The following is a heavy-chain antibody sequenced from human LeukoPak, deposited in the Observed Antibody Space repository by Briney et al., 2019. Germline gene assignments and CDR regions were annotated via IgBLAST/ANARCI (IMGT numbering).Heavy chain of an antibody. CDR2: INHSGST. D-gene: IGHD3-10*01. Sequence: SETLSLTCAVYGGSFSGYYWSWIRQPPVKGLEWIGEINHSGSTNYNPSLKSRVTISVDTSKNQFSLKLSSVTAADTAVYYCARGTTMVRGVNNYYGMDVWGQGTTVTVSS. V-gene: IGHV4-34*01. CDR3: ARGTTMVRGVNNYYGMDV. J-gene: IGHJ6*02. CDR1: GGSFSGYY.